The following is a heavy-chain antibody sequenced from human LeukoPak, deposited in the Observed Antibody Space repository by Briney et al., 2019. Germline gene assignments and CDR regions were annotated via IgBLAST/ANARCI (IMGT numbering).Heavy chain of an antibody. J-gene: IGHJ3*02. Sequence: GESLRISCKASGYSFTTYWISWVRQLPGKGLEWMGRIDPSDSYTNYSPSFQGHVTISLDKSISTAYLQWSSLKASDTAMYYCARDITMVHALDIWGQGTMATVSS. D-gene: IGHD3-10*01. CDR3: ARDITMVHALDI. V-gene: IGHV5-10-1*01. CDR2: IDPSDSYT. CDR1: GYSFTTYW.